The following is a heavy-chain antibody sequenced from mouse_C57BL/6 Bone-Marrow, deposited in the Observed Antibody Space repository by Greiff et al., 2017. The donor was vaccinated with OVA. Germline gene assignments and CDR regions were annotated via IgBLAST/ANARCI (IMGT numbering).Heavy chain of an antibody. CDR1: GYTFTDYY. Sequence: VQLKQSGPVLVKPGASVKMSCKASGYTFTDYYMNWVKQSHGKSLEWIGVINPYNGGTSYNQKFKGKATLTVDKSSSTAYMELNSLTSEDSAVYYCARRRDWDYLDYWGQGTTLTVSS. D-gene: IGHD4-1*01. V-gene: IGHV1-19*01. J-gene: IGHJ2*01. CDR3: ARRRDWDYLDY. CDR2: INPYNGGT.